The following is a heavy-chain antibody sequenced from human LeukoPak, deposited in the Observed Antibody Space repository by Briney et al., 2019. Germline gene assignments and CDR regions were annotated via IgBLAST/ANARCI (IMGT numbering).Heavy chain of an antibody. J-gene: IGHJ4*02. V-gene: IGHV3-7*01. CDR2: IKQDESEK. Sequence: GGSLRLSCAASGFTFSNYWMSWARQVPGKGLEWVASIKQDESEKYYVDSVKGLTISRDNAKNSLYLQMNSLSAEDTAVYYCARDKYCSGSSCYSGRYLGYWGQGTLVTVSS. D-gene: IGHD2-15*01. CDR1: GFTFSNYW. CDR3: ARDKYCSGSSCYSGRYLGY.